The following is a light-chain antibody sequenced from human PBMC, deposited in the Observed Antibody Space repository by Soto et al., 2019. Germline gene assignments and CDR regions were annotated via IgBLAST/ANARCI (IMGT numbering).Light chain of an antibody. V-gene: IGLV1-44*01. CDR2: TNN. Sequence: QLVLTQPPSASGTPGQRVTISCSGSSSNIGINTVTWYQQLPGAAPKLLIYTNNQRPSGVPDRFSGSKSGTSASLAISGLQSEDEADYHCASWDDSLKGWVFGGGTKLTVL. CDR3: ASWDDSLKGWV. CDR1: SSNIGINT. J-gene: IGLJ3*02.